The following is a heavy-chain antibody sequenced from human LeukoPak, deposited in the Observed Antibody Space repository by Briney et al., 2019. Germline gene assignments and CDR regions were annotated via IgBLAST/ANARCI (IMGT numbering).Heavy chain of an antibody. D-gene: IGHD3-22*01. CDR2: INHSGST. CDR3: ARSTYYYDSSGYSYYSYYYMDV. J-gene: IGHJ6*03. Sequence: SETLSLTCAVYGGSFSDYRWSWIRQPPGKGLEWIGEINHSGSTNYNPSLKSRVTISVDTSKNQFSLKLSSVTAADTAVYYCARSTYYYDSSGYSYYSYYYMDVWGKGTTVTISS. V-gene: IGHV4-34*01. CDR1: GGSFSDYR.